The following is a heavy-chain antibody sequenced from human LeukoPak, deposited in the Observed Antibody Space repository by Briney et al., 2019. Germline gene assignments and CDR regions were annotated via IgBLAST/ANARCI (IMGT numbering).Heavy chain of an antibody. Sequence: SETLSLTCTVSGGSISSYYWGWIRQPPGKGLEWIGSIYYSGSTYYNPSLKSRVTISVDTPKNQFSLKLSSVTAADTAVYYCASTTRHYYDFWSGYYTKDYYYYMDVWGKGTTVTVSS. V-gene: IGHV4-39*01. J-gene: IGHJ6*03. CDR2: IYYSGST. CDR3: ASTTRHYYDFWSGYYTKDYYYYMDV. CDR1: GGSISSYY. D-gene: IGHD3-3*01.